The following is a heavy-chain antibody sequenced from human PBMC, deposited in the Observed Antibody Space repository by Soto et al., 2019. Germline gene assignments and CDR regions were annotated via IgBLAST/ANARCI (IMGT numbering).Heavy chain of an antibody. V-gene: IGHV3-74*03. CDR2: INNDGIDT. CDR3: ARDGSMVRERWFDP. CDR1: GFTFIGYW. J-gene: IGHJ5*02. D-gene: IGHD3-10*01. Sequence: EVQLVESGGGVVQPGGSLRLSCAVSGFTFIGYWMHWVRQGPGKGLVWVARINNDGIDTTYADSVKGRFTISRDNTKNMVYLEMNSLRADDTAVYYCARDGSMVRERWFDPWGQGTLVTVSS.